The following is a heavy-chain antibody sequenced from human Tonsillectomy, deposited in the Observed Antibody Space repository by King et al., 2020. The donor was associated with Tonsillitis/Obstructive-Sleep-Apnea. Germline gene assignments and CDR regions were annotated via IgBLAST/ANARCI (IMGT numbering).Heavy chain of an antibody. Sequence: VQLVESGAEVKKPEASVKVSCKASGYTFTNYGISWVRQAPGQGLEWMAWISAHNGHTNYAQKLQGRVTMTTDTSTSTAYMELRSLRSDDTAVYYCARDSMSHYYDSSGYYTFNYWGQGTLVTVSA. V-gene: IGHV1-18*01. CDR2: ISAHNGHT. CDR3: ARDSMSHYYDSSGYYTFNY. D-gene: IGHD3-22*01. CDR1: GYTFTNYG. J-gene: IGHJ4*02.